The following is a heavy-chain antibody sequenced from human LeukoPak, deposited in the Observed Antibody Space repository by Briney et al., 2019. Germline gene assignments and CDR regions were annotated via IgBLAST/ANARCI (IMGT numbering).Heavy chain of an antibody. CDR1: GSTFSTYA. D-gene: IGHD3-22*01. CDR2: FRTDGSYT. V-gene: IGHV3-30*02. Sequence: GGSLRLACAPSGSTFSTYAMRWVRQAPGKVMDWVAFFRTDGSYTSYADSVKGRFTISRDNSKNTLYLQMSSLGAEDTAVYYCVKDYRHYYDSSDAYWGQGTLVTVSS. CDR3: VKDYRHYYDSSDAY. J-gene: IGHJ4*02.